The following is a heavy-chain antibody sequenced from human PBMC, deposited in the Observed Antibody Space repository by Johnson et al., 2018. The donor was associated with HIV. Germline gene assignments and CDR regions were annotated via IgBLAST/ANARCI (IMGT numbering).Heavy chain of an antibody. J-gene: IGHJ3*02. CDR1: GFTFSIYA. CDR3: AKARLIAADDAFDI. CDR2: VSSSGGST. D-gene: IGHD6-6*01. Sequence: VQLLESGGGLVQPGGSLRLSCSASGFTFSIYAMSWVRQAPGKGLEWVSTVSSSGGSTYYTDSVKGRYTISRDNSKNTLYLQVNSLRAEDTAIYYCAKARLIAADDAFDIWGQGTMVTVSS. V-gene: IGHV3-23*01.